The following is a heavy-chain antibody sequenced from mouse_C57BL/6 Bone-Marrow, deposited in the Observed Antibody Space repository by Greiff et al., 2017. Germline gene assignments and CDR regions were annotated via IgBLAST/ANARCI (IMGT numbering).Heavy chain of an antibody. CDR3: ARDGSIPYYDAMDY. D-gene: IGHD1-1*01. CDR1: GYTFTDYY. CDR2: INPYNGGT. J-gene: IGHJ4*01. V-gene: IGHV1-19*01. Sequence: EVQLQESGPVLVKPGASVKMSCKASGYTFTDYYMNWVKQSHGKSLEWIGVINPYNGGTSYNQKFKGKATLTVDKSSSTAYMELNSLTSEDSAVYYCARDGSIPYYDAMDYWGQGTSVTVSA.